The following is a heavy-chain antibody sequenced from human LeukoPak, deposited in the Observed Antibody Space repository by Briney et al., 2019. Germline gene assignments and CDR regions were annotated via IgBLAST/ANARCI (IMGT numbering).Heavy chain of an antibody. J-gene: IGHJ3*02. V-gene: IGHV3-7*01. CDR2: IKEDGSKI. Sequence: GGSVTLSCAASAFTFSSNCMIWDRQAQGKGWVWVANIKEDGSKIYYVESVKGRFTISRDNAKNSLYLQMNRLRAEDTAVYFCTRDRNYYDSSGYYDAIDIWGQGTMVTVSS. D-gene: IGHD3-22*01. CDR1: AFTFSSNC. CDR3: TRDRNYYDSSGYYDAIDI.